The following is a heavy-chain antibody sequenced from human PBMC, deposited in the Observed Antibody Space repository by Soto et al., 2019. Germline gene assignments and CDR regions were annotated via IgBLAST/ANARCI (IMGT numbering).Heavy chain of an antibody. D-gene: IGHD3-10*01. V-gene: IGHV3-74*01. CDR2: INSDGSST. Sequence: GGSLRLSCAASGFTFSSYWMHWVRQAPGKGLVWVSRINSDGSSTSYADSVKGRFTISRDNAKNTLYLQMNSLRAEDTAVYYCASQSGSGSYYLRYYYYMDVWGKGTTVTVSS. CDR1: GFTFSSYW. J-gene: IGHJ6*03. CDR3: ASQSGSGSYYLRYYYYMDV.